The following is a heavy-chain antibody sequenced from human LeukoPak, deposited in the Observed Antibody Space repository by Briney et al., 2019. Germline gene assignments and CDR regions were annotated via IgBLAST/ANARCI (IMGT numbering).Heavy chain of an antibody. CDR1: GYTLTSYD. CDR3: TRETSSRYFNY. V-gene: IGHV1-8*01. J-gene: IGHJ4*02. Sequence: ASVKVSCKASGYTLTSYDINWVRQATGQGLEWMGWMNPNSGRTGYAQNFQGRITITRNTSISTAYMELSSLRSEDTAVYYCTRETSSRYFNYWGQGTLVTVSS. CDR2: MNPNSGRT.